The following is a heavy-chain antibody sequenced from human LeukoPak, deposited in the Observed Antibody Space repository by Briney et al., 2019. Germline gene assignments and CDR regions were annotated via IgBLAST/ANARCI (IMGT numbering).Heavy chain of an antibody. CDR1: GGSVNTYY. V-gene: IGHV4-4*07. Sequence: PSETLSLTCSVSGGSVNTYYWSWVRQPAGKGLEWIGRFYVSGTPSYNPSIESRVTMSLDASKNQLSLNLTSVTAADTAVYYCALDRGELDPWGQGTLVTVSS. D-gene: IGHD4-17*01. J-gene: IGHJ5*01. CDR2: FYVSGTP. CDR3: ALDRGELDP.